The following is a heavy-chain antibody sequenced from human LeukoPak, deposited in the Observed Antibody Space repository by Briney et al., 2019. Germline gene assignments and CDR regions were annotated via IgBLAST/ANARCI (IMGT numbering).Heavy chain of an antibody. CDR2: ISSSSSYI. J-gene: IGHJ4*02. Sequence: GGSLRLSCAASGFTFSSYSMNWVRQAPGKGLEWVSSISSSSSYIYYADSVKGRFTISRDNAKNSLYLQMNSLRAEDTAVYYCARSSGPAANFDYWGQGTLVTVSS. CDR1: GFTFSSYS. CDR3: ARSSGPAANFDY. D-gene: IGHD2-2*01. V-gene: IGHV3-21*01.